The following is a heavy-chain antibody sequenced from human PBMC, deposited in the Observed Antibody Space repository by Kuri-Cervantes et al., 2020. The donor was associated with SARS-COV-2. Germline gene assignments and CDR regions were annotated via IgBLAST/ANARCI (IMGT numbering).Heavy chain of an antibody. CDR1: GGSFSDYS. CDR2: INHSGNA. Sequence: GSLRLSCAVFGGSFSDYSWRWIRQPPEKGLEWIGDINHSGNANYNPSFKSRVTISVDTSKNQFSLRLSSVIAADTAVYYCARGREGVEPATVLGLGFYYYYFMDVRGRGTTVTVSS. CDR3: ARGREGVEPATVLGLGFYYYYFMDV. D-gene: IGHD2-2*02. V-gene: IGHV4-34*01. J-gene: IGHJ6*03.